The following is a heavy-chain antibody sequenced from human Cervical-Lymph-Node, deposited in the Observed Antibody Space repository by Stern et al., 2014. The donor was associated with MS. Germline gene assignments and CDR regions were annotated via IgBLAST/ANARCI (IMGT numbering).Heavy chain of an antibody. CDR3: ARRGSPNHGGYFFDS. D-gene: IGHD2/OR15-2a*01. CDR1: GFSLTLTGEA. V-gene: IGHV2-5*02. J-gene: IGHJ4*02. Sequence: QITLKESGPTLVRPTQTLSLTCTFSGFSLTLTGEAVAWIRQPPGKALEGLELIYWDDDKVYSPSLKNRIALTKDTSKHQVVFTLTNMDPMDTATYYCARRGSPNHGGYFFDSWGQGILVTVSS. CDR2: IYWDDDK.